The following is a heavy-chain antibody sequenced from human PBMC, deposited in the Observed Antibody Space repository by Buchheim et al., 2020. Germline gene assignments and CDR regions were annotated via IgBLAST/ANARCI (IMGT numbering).Heavy chain of an antibody. CDR2: INPNSGGT. J-gene: IGHJ6*02. D-gene: IGHD4-11*01. CDR3: ASLRIVTTVPSYYYGMDV. V-gene: IGHV1-2*02. Sequence: QVQLVQSGAEVKKPGASVKVSCKASGYTFTGYYMHWVRQAPGQGLEWMGWINPNSGGTNNAQKFQGRVTMTRDTSISTAYMELSRLRSDDTAVYYCASLRIVTTVPSYYYGMDVWGQGTT. CDR1: GYTFTGYY.